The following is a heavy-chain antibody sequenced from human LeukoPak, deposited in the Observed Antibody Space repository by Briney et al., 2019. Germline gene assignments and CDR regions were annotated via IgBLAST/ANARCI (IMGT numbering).Heavy chain of an antibody. CDR3: ARAYYDFWSAYFDY. V-gene: IGHV4-61*10. Sequence: SETLSLTCTVSGGSISSGSYYWSWIRQPAGKGLEWIGYIYYSGSTNYNPSLKSRVTISVDTSKNQFSLKLSSVTAADTAVYYCARAYYDFWSAYFDYWGQGTLVTVSS. D-gene: IGHD3-3*01. J-gene: IGHJ4*02. CDR1: GGSISSGSYY. CDR2: IYYSGST.